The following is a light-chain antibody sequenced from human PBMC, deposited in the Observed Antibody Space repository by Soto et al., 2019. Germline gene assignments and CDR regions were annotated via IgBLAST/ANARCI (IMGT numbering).Light chain of an antibody. V-gene: IGLV2-14*03. CDR1: SSDVGGYNF. Sequence: QSVLTQPASVSGSPGQSIAISCTGSSSDVGGYNFVSWYQQHSGKAPKLMISDVCNRPSGVSDRFSGSKSGNTASLTISGLQAEDEADYFCSSYTSSSTYVFGTGTKVTVL. CDR3: SSYTSSSTYV. CDR2: DVC. J-gene: IGLJ1*01.